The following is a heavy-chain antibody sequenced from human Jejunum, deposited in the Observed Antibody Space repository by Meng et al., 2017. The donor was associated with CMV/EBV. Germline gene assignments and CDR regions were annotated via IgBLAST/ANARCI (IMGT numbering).Heavy chain of an antibody. D-gene: IGHD2-2*02. Sequence: IRNLNWSSWVRQSPGRGLEWLGEKSPTESSNYNPSLKSRVTISVDRSKNQFSLKLTSVTAADTAVYYCVRGRCTRTSCYKGAFDFWSQGTLVTVSS. CDR3: VRGRCTRTSCYKGAFDF. CDR1: IRNLNW. J-gene: IGHJ4*02. V-gene: IGHV4-4*02. CDR2: KSPTESS.